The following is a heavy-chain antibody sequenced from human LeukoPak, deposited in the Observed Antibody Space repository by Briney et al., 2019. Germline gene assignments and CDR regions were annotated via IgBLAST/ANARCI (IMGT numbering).Heavy chain of an antibody. CDR1: GFTFSSYG. D-gene: IGHD6-13*01. CDR3: AKDVSGYSSSWYSPLFDY. V-gene: IGHV3-30*18. CDR2: ISYDGSNK. Sequence: GGSLRLSCAASGFTFSSYGMHWVRQAPGKGLEWVAVISYDGSNKYYADSVKGRFTISRDNSKNTLYLQMNGLRAEDTAVYYCAKDVSGYSSSWYSPLFDYWGQGTLVTVSS. J-gene: IGHJ4*02.